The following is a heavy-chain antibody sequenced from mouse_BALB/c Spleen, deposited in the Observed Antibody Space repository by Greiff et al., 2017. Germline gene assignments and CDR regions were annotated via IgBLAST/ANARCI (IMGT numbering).Heavy chain of an antibody. CDR1: GFTYSSYA. J-gene: IGHJ2*01. CDR2: ISSGGST. V-gene: IGHV5-6-5*01. D-gene: IGHD1-2*01. CDR3: ARDDYGSYFDY. Sequence: EVKLMESGGGLVKPGRSLKLSYAASGFTYSSYAISWVRQTPEKRLEWVASISSGGSTYYPDSVKGRFTISRDNARNILYLQMSSLRSEDTAMYYCARDDYGSYFDYWSQGTTLTVSS.